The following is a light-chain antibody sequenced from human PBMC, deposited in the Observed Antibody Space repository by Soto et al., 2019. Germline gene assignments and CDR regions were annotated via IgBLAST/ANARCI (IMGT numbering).Light chain of an antibody. J-gene: IGLJ1*01. Sequence: QSALTQPASVSGSHGQSITISCTGTSSDVGGSNYVSWYQQHPGKAPNLMIYDVSNRPSGVSNRFSGSKSGNTASLTISGLQAEDEADYYCSSYTSSSTLLYVFGTGTKLTVL. CDR1: SSDVGGSNY. V-gene: IGLV2-14*01. CDR3: SSYTSSSTLLYV. CDR2: DVS.